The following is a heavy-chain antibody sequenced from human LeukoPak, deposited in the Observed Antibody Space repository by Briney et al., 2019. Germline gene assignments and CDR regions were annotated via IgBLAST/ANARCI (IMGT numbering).Heavy chain of an antibody. Sequence: PSETLSLTCAVYGGSFSGYYWSWIRQPPGKGLEWIGEINHSGSTNYNPSLKSRVTISVDTSKNQFSLKLSSVTAADTAVYYCARGGDYYGSGSYYYNWFDPWGQGTLVTVSS. V-gene: IGHV4-34*01. D-gene: IGHD3-10*01. CDR3: ARGGDYYGSGSYYYNWFDP. CDR1: GGSFSGYY. CDR2: INHSGST. J-gene: IGHJ5*02.